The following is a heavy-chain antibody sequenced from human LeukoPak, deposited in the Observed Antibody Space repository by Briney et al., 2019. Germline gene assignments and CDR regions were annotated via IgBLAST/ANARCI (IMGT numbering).Heavy chain of an antibody. CDR3: ARRKITYSSSWYKGNWFDP. CDR2: IYYSGST. D-gene: IGHD6-13*01. J-gene: IGHJ5*02. Sequence: SETPSLTCTVSGGSISSSSYYWGWIRQPPGKGLEWIGSIYYSGSTYYNPSLKSRVTISVDTSKNQFSLKLSSVTAADTAVYYCARRKITYSSSWYKGNWFDPWGQGTLVTVSS. V-gene: IGHV4-39*01. CDR1: GGSISSSSYY.